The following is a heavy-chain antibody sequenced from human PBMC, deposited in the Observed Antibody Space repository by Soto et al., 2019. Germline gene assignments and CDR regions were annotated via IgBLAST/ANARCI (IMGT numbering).Heavy chain of an antibody. Sequence: EVQLVESGGGLVQPGGSLRLSCVASGFTFSGSWMHWVRQAPGKGLVWVSRISSDGSSTTYADSVKGRFTISRDNAKNMLYLQLNSLRAEDTAVYYCATAGTGTFTYWGQGTRATVSS. D-gene: IGHD1-1*01. J-gene: IGHJ4*02. V-gene: IGHV3-74*03. CDR1: GFTFSGSW. CDR2: ISSDGSST. CDR3: ATAGTGTFTY.